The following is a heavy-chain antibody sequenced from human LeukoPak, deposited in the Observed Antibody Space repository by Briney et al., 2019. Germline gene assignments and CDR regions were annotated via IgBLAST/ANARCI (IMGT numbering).Heavy chain of an antibody. CDR2: ISAYGNT. CDR3: ARDRTDDDSSDY. Sequence: ASVKVSCKASVYTFPNYGINWVRQAPGQGLEWMGWISAYGNTNYAEKFQGSVIMSTDTATTTVYMELRSLRSDDTAVYYCARDRTDDDSSDYWGQGTLVTVSS. CDR1: VYTFPNYG. V-gene: IGHV1-18*01. J-gene: IGHJ4*02. D-gene: IGHD2-8*02.